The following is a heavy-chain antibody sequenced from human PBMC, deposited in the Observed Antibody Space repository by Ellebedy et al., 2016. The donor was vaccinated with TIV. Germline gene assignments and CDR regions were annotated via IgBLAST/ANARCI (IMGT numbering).Heavy chain of an antibody. V-gene: IGHV1-18*01. Sequence: ASVKVSCKASGYTFTNYGISWVRQAPGQGLEWMGWISTYNGNTNYAQKLQGRVTMTRNTSITTAYMELSSLRSEDTAVYYCARGGHYYDSSGYLNMAFDIWGQGTMVTVSS. CDR1: GYTFTNYG. D-gene: IGHD3-22*01. J-gene: IGHJ3*02. CDR3: ARGGHYYDSSGYLNMAFDI. CDR2: ISTYNGNT.